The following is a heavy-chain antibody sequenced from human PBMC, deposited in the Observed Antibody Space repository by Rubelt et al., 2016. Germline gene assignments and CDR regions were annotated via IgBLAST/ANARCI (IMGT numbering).Heavy chain of an antibody. CDR1: GFTFSSYS. CDR2: ITGSNAYI. V-gene: IGHV3-21*01. J-gene: IGHJ4*02. Sequence: AASGFTFSSYSMNWVRQAPGKGLEWVSSITGSNAYIYYADSVKGRFTISRDNAKNSLYLQMNSLRVEDTAVYYCTRRTDVDYWGQGTLVTVSS. CDR3: TRRTDVDY.